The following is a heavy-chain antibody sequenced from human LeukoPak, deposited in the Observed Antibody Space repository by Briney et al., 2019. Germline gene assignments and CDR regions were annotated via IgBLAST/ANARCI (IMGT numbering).Heavy chain of an antibody. D-gene: IGHD6-19*01. V-gene: IGHV3-9*01. CDR2: VNWNSGNI. Sequence: GGSLRLSCEGSGFKFDDYAMPWVRQAPGRDLEGVSGVNWNSGNIGYADSVKGRFTISRDNAEKSLYLQMNSLRPEDTALYYCAKDCRSGWYGGCFEHWGQGTLVTVSS. CDR3: AKDCRSGWYGGCFEH. CDR1: GFKFDDYA. J-gene: IGHJ1*01.